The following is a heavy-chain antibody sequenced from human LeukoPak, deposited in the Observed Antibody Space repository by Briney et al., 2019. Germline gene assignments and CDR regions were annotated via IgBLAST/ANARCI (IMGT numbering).Heavy chain of an antibody. Sequence: NPGGSLRLSCAASGFTFSSYGMHWVRQAPGKGLEWVGRIKSKSDGGTTDYAAPVKGRFTISRDDSKNTLYLQMNSLKTEDTAVYYCTTDTGYDFWYYFDYWGQGTLVTVSS. CDR1: GFTFSSYG. CDR3: TTDTGYDFWYYFDY. CDR2: IKSKSDGGTT. J-gene: IGHJ4*02. V-gene: IGHV3-15*01. D-gene: IGHD3-3*01.